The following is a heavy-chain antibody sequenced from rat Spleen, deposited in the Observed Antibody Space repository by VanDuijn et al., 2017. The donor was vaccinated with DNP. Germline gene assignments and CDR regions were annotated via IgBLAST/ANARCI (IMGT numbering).Heavy chain of an antibody. CDR3: VRWNSGHFDY. D-gene: IGHD4-3*01. V-gene: IGHV5-25*01. CDR1: GFTFSKYY. Sequence: EVQLVESGGGLVQPGRSMKLSCAASGFTFSKYYMAWVRQAPAKGLEWVAYIGSAAYAPYYTDSVKGRFAISRDNAKSTLYLQMNSLRSEDMATYYCVRWNSGHFDYWGQGVMVTVSS. J-gene: IGHJ2*01. CDR2: IGSAAYAP.